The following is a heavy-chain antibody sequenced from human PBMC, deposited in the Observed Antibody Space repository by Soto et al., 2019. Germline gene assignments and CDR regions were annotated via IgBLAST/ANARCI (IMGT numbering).Heavy chain of an antibody. D-gene: IGHD6-19*01. V-gene: IGHV3-7*05. J-gene: IGHJ4*02. CDR1: GFTFSSYW. Sequence: GGSLRLSCAASGFTFSSYWMSWVRQAPGKGLEWVANIKQDGSEKYYVDSVKGRFTISRDNAKNSLYLQMNNLRAEDTAVYYCARDPGDSSGWYGGYFDYWGQGTLVTVSS. CDR3: ARDPGDSSGWYGGYFDY. CDR2: IKQDGSEK.